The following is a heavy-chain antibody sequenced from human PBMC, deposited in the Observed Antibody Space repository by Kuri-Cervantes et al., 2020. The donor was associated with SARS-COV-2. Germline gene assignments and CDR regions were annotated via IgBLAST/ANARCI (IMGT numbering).Heavy chain of an antibody. CDR2: IYHSGST. Sequence: SETLSLTCAVSGYSISSGYYWGWIRQPPGKGLEWIGSIYHSGSTYYNPSLKSRVTIPVDTSKNQFSLKLSSVTAADTAVYYCASLGPGWGGYYFDYWGQGTLVTVSS. CDR3: ASLGPGWGGYYFDY. CDR1: GYSISSGYY. V-gene: IGHV4-38-2*01. J-gene: IGHJ4*02. D-gene: IGHD3-16*01.